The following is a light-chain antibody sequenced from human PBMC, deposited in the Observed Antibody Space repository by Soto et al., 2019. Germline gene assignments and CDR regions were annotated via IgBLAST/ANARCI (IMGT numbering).Light chain of an antibody. Sequence: IEVTQSPSLLFASVRDRVAMSKRASQGISSYLAWYQQKPGKAPKLLIYAASTLQSGVPSRFSGSGSGTDWTLSISSLQLEDVATYYCQQYYTYPWTFCQGTKVDI. J-gene: IGKJ1*01. V-gene: IGKV1-9*01. CDR3: QQYYTYPWT. CDR2: AAS. CDR1: QGISSY.